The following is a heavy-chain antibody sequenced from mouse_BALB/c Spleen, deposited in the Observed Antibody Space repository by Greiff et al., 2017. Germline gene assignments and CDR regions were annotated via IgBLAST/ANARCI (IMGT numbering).Heavy chain of an antibody. CDR1: GFSLTGYG. J-gene: IGHJ2*01. D-gene: IGHD1-1*01. Sequence: VKLEESGPGLVAPSQSLSITCTVSGFSLTGYGVNWVRQPPGKGLEWLGMIWGDGSTDYNSALKSRLSISKDNSKSQVFLKMNSLQTDDTARYYCARVDHFYYGSSYYFDYWGQGTTLTVSS. CDR2: IWGDGST. CDR3: ARVDHFYYGSSYYFDY. V-gene: IGHV2-6-7*01.